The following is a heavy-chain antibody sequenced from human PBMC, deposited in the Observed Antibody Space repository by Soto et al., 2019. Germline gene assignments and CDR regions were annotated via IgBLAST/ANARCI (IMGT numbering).Heavy chain of an antibody. D-gene: IGHD3-22*01. CDR2: IIPIFGTA. Sequence: SVKDSCEATRGTFSSYAISWVRQAPVQGIEWMGGIIPIFGTANYAQKFQGRVTITADKSTSTAYMELSSLRSEDTAVYYCASSYYDSSGFPYYYYYYGMDVWGQGTTVTVSS. J-gene: IGHJ6*02. CDR1: RGTFSSYA. V-gene: IGHV1-69*06. CDR3: ASSYYDSSGFPYYYYYYGMDV.